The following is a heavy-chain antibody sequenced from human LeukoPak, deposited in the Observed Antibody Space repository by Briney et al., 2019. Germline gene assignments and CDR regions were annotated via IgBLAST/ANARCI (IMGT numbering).Heavy chain of an antibody. D-gene: IGHD5-24*01. CDR3: AKDQDKYGHNSEDPFDY. V-gene: IGHV3-30*18. J-gene: IGHJ4*02. CDR1: GFTFSNYG. Sequence: GGSLRLSCAASGFTFSNYGMHWVRQAPGKGLEWVALISYDGSYKDYVDSVKGRFTISRDNSRNTLYLQMNILRAEDTAVYYCAKDQDKYGHNSEDPFDYWGQGTLVTVSS. CDR2: ISYDGSYK.